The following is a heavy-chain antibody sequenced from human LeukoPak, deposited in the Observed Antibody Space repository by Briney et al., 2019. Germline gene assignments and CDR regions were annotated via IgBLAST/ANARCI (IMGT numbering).Heavy chain of an antibody. CDR1: GGTFSSYA. CDR3: ASVAGTHYGMDV. Sequence: SVKVSCKASGGTFSSYAISWVRQAPGQGREWMGGIIPIFGTANYAQKFQGRVTITADETSSTAYMELSSLRSEDTAVYYCASVAGTHYGMDVWGQGTTVTVSS. V-gene: IGHV1-69*13. D-gene: IGHD6-19*01. J-gene: IGHJ6*02. CDR2: IIPIFGTA.